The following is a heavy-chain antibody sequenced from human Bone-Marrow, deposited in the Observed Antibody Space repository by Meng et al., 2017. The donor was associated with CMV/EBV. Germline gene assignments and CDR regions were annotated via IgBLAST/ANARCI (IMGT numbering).Heavy chain of an antibody. CDR1: GFTFSGVG. D-gene: IGHD6-19*01. J-gene: IGHJ4*02. V-gene: IGHV3-30*18. Sequence: SGFTFSGVGIHWVRQAPGKGLEWVAVIAYDGSNKYYADSVQGRLTISRDNSKNTVYLQMNSLRVEDTAVYYCAKGQRGLYSSGWHDYWGQGTLVTVSS. CDR2: IAYDGSNK. CDR3: AKGQRGLYSSGWHDY.